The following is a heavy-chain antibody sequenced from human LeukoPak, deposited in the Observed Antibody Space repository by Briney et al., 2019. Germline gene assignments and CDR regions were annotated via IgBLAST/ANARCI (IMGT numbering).Heavy chain of an antibody. D-gene: IGHD2-21*02. CDR1: GFTFSDGW. CDR3: ARGIVVVTAIPHFDY. J-gene: IGHJ4*02. Sequence: GGSLRLSCAASGFTFSDGWMNWVRQAPGKGLEWVGRIKSKTDGGTTDYAAPVKGRFTISRDDSKNTLYLQMNSLRAEDTAVYYCARGIVVVTAIPHFDYWGQGTLVTVSS. CDR2: IKSKTDGGTT. V-gene: IGHV3-15*01.